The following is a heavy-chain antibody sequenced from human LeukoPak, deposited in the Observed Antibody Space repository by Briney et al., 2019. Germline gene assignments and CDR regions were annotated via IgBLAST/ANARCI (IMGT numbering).Heavy chain of an antibody. J-gene: IGHJ4*02. D-gene: IGHD3-22*01. CDR2: IYPGDSHA. CDR3: ARRGADTFITDS. Sequence: GESLKISCMGSGYNFYRYWIGWVRQMPGRGLEWVGVIYPGDSHAIYSPSFQGHVTLSADKSINTAYLQWSGLTTSDTAMYYCARRGADTFITDSWGQGTLVTVSS. CDR1: GYNFYRYW. V-gene: IGHV5-51*01.